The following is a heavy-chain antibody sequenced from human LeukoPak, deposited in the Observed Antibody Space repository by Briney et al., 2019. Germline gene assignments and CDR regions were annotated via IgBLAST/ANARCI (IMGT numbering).Heavy chain of an antibody. CDR1: GGSISSYY. V-gene: IGHV4-59*01. J-gene: IGHJ4*02. Sequence: IPSETLSLTCTVSGGSISSYYWSWIRQPPGKGLEWIGYIYYSGSTNYNPSLKSRVTISVDTSKNQFSLKVSSLTTADTAVYYCTRGAGWLIDYWGQGILVTVSS. D-gene: IGHD3-16*01. CDR3: TRGAGWLIDY. CDR2: IYYSGST.